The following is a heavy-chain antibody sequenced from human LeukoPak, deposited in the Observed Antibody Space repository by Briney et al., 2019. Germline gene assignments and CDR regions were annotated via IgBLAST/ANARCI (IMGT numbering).Heavy chain of an antibody. CDR1: GGSSWSYH. J-gene: IGHJ6*03. Sequence: SETLSLTCTVSGGSSWSYHWSWIRQPAGKGLEWIGRIYTSGSTNYNPSLKSRVTILVDKSKNQLSLKLSSVTAADTAVYYCARGSHGEAFGVAKYGYYYYYMDVWGKGTTVTVSS. CDR2: IYTSGST. V-gene: IGHV4-4*07. CDR3: ARGSHGEAFGVAKYGYYYYYMDV. D-gene: IGHD3-3*01.